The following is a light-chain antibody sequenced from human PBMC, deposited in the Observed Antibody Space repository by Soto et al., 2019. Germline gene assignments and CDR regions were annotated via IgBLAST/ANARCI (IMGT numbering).Light chain of an antibody. CDR1: RDISTS. Sequence: DIQMTQSPSSVSASVGDRLTITCRASRDISTSLAWYQQTPGKAPKLLLRGASSLHRGVPSRFSGGGAGTEFTLTISSLQSEDFAVYYCQQYNDWPPITFGQGTRREI. CDR2: GAS. V-gene: IGKV1-12*01. J-gene: IGKJ5*01. CDR3: QQYNDWPPIT.